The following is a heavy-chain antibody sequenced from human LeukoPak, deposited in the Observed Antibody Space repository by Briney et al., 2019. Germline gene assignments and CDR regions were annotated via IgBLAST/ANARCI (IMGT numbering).Heavy chain of an antibody. D-gene: IGHD3-22*01. Sequence: SETLSLTCTVSGGSISSYYWSWIRQPAGKGLGWIGRIYTSGSTNYNPSLKSRVTMSVDTSKNQFSLKLSSVTAADTAVYYCARGGRGSGSQYYFDYWGQGTLVTVSS. CDR2: IYTSGST. CDR1: GGSISSYY. V-gene: IGHV4-4*07. J-gene: IGHJ4*02. CDR3: ARGGRGSGSQYYFDY.